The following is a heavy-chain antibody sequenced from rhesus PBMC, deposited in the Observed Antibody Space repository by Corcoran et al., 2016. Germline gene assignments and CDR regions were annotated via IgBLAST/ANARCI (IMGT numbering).Heavy chain of an antibody. CDR3: AGTLRIDF. CDR1: GASIRDHYY. V-gene: IGHV4-106*01. CDR2: IHGGGGGT. Sequence: QVQLQESGPGLVKPSETLSLTCAVSGASIRDHYYWTWFRQPPGKGLVWIGNIHGGGGGTSYNPYRKTRVTISMDTSKNQSSLIVRPVTAADTAVDYCAGTLRIDFWGQGVLVTVSS. D-gene: IGHD2-39*01. J-gene: IGHJ4*01.